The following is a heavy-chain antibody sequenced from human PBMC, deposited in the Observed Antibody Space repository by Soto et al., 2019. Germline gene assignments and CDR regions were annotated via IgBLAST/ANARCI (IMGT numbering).Heavy chain of an antibody. V-gene: IGHV4-39*01. D-gene: IGHD2-21*02. CDR1: GESISSSSYY. CDR2: IYYSGRT. CDR3: ARQRTTVVTQAYFDH. Sequence: SETLSLTCIVSGESISSSSYYWCWIRQPPGKGLEWIGSIYYSGRTYYNPSFKSRVTISIDTSKNQFSLKLSSVTATDTAVYYCARQRTTVVTQAYFDHWGQGALVTSPQ. J-gene: IGHJ4*02.